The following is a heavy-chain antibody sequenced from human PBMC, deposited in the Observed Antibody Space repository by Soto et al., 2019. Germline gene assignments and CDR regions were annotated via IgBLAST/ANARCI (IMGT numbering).Heavy chain of an antibody. CDR1: GYSFTSYW. V-gene: IGHV5-51*01. CDR3: ARTPGPEVAASLEYYYFSGMDV. Sequence: PXESLKISFEASGYSFTSYWIGWVRQIPGKGLEWMGIIHPCDSDTKYSPSFQGQVTISVDKSITTAYLQWSSLKASDTAMYYCARTPGPEVAASLEYYYFSGMDVWGQGTTVTVSS. CDR2: IHPCDSDT. D-gene: IGHD2-15*01. J-gene: IGHJ6*02.